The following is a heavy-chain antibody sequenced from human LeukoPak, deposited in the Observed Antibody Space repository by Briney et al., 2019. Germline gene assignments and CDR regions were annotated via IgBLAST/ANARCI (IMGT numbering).Heavy chain of an antibody. CDR3: ARETPSRYFDY. CDR1: GYTLTELS. V-gene: IGHV1-24*01. D-gene: IGHD4-23*01. Sequence: ASVKVSCKVSGYTLTELSMHWVRQAPGKGLEWMGGFDPEDGETIYAQKFQGRVTITRNTSISTAYMELSSLRSEDTAVYFCARETPSRYFDYWGQGTPVTVSS. J-gene: IGHJ4*02. CDR2: FDPEDGET.